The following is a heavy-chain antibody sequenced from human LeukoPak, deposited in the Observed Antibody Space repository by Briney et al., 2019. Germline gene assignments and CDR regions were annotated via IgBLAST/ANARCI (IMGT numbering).Heavy chain of an antibody. V-gene: IGHV3-23*01. Sequence: PGGSLRLSCAASGFTFSSYAMSWVRRAPGKGLKWVSGISGSGGSTYYADSVKGRFTISRDNSKNTLYLQMNSLRAEDTAIYYCAKDLELLSYFDYWGQGTLVTVSS. CDR2: ISGSGGST. D-gene: IGHD1-7*01. CDR3: AKDLELLSYFDY. CDR1: GFTFSSYA. J-gene: IGHJ4*02.